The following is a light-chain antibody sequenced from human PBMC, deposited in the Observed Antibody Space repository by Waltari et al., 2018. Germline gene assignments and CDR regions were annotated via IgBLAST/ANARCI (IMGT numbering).Light chain of an antibody. V-gene: IGKV4-1*01. Sequence: DIVMTQSPDSLAVSLGERATINCKSSQSVLYSSKNKNYLAWYQQKPGQPPTLLIYWASTRESGVPDRFSGSGSGTDFTLTISSLQAEDVAVYYCQQYYSTPPTFGGGTKVEIK. J-gene: IGKJ4*01. CDR1: QSVLYSSKNKNY. CDR3: QQYYSTPPT. CDR2: WAS.